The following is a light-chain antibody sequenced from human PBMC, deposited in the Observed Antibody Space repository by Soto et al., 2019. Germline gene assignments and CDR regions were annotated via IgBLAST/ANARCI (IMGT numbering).Light chain of an antibody. CDR2: KAS. V-gene: IGKV1-5*03. Sequence: DIQMTQSPSTLSGSVGDRVTITCRASQSIGSWLAWYQHKPGKDPKLLIYKASSLESGVPSRFSGSGSGTEFTLTISSLQPDDFATYYCQQYNSYSTFGQGTRLEIK. CDR1: QSIGSW. CDR3: QQYNSYST. J-gene: IGKJ5*01.